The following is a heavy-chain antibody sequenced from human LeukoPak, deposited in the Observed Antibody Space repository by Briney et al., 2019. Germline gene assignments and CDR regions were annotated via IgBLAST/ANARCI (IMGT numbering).Heavy chain of an antibody. CDR1: GYTFSSYA. J-gene: IGHJ6*02. Sequence: GGSLRLSCAASGYTFSSYAMSWVRQAPGKGLEWVSAISGSGGSTYYADSVKGRFTISRDNSKNTLYLQMNSLRAEDTAVYYCAKFYGDRLYGMDVWGQGTTVTVSS. D-gene: IGHD4-17*01. V-gene: IGHV3-23*01. CDR2: ISGSGGST. CDR3: AKFYGDRLYGMDV.